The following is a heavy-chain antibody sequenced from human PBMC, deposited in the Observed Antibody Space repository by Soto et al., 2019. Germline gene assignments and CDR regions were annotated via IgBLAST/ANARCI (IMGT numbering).Heavy chain of an antibody. Sequence: QLQLQDSGPGLVKPSETLSLTCTVSGGSISTRHYFWGWIRQPPGKGLEWIAGIYYDGGTQYNPSLKGRGTISIDTPKNQVFMKLSSVTAADTAVYYCVWSHWIWGGFNIWGQGTTVTVSS. D-gene: IGHD2-21*01. CDR1: GGSISTRHYF. J-gene: IGHJ3*02. CDR3: VWSHWIWGGFNI. CDR2: IYYDGGT. V-gene: IGHV4-39*01.